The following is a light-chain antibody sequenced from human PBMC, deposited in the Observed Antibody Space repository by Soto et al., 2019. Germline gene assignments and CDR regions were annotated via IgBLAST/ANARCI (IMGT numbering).Light chain of an antibody. CDR3: QQFDSYPPT. Sequence: DIQLTQSPSFLSASVGDRVTITCRACQGIGSFLAWYQQKPGKAPRLLIYSASTLQSGVSLRFSGSGSGTESTLTSSSLQSEDFATYYCQQFDSYPPTFGQGTKVE. V-gene: IGKV1-9*01. CDR2: SAS. J-gene: IGKJ1*01. CDR1: QGIGSF.